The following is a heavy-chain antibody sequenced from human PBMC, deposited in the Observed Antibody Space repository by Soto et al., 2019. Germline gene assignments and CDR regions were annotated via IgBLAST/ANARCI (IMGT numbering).Heavy chain of an antibody. CDR1: GFTFSSYA. V-gene: IGHV3-30-3*01. Sequence: GGSLRLSCAASGFTFSSYAMHWVRQAPGKGLEWVAVISYDGSNKYYADSVKGRFTISRDNSKNTLYLQMNSLRAEDTAVYYCARFRAVLLWFGEFPDAFDIWGQGTMVTVSS. CDR3: ARFRAVLLWFGEFPDAFDI. J-gene: IGHJ3*02. CDR2: ISYDGSNK. D-gene: IGHD3-10*01.